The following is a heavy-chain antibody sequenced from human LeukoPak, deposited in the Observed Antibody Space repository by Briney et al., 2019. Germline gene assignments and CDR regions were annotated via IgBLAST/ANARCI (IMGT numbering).Heavy chain of an antibody. D-gene: IGHD3-10*01. J-gene: IGHJ5*02. Sequence: PSETLSLTCTVSGGSISSSSYYWGWIRQPPGKGLEWIGSIYYSGSTYYNPSLKSRVTISVDTSKNQFSLKLSSVTAADTAVYYCARSPVPPPTTMVRGVIISGWFDPWGQGTLVTVSS. CDR3: ARSPVPPPTTMVRGVIISGWFDP. CDR1: GGSISSSSYY. CDR2: IYYSGST. V-gene: IGHV4-39*07.